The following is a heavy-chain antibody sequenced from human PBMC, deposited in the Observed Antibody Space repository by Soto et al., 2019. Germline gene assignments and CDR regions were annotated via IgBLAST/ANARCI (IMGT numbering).Heavy chain of an antibody. Sequence: ASVKVSCKASGYTFTSYGISWVRQAPGQGLEWMGWINPNSGGTNYAQKFQGWVTMTRDTSISTAYMELSRLRSDDTAVYYCARRGYYYDSSGYIYYGMDVWGQGTTVTVSS. V-gene: IGHV1-2*04. J-gene: IGHJ6*02. CDR3: ARRGYYYDSSGYIYYGMDV. CDR2: INPNSGGT. CDR1: GYTFTSYG. D-gene: IGHD3-22*01.